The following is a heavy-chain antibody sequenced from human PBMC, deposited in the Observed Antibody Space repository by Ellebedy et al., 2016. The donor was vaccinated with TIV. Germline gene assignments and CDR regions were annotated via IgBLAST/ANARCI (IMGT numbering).Heavy chain of an antibody. CDR2: INSDGSAT. D-gene: IGHD1-26*01. CDR1: GFTFSNYW. V-gene: IGHV3-74*01. CDR3: VRDPYSYGP. J-gene: IGHJ5*02. Sequence: GESLKISCAASGFTFSNYWMHWVRQAPGKGLVWVSRINSDGSATNHADSVKGRFTISRDNAKNTLYLQMNSLRDDDTAIYYCVRDPYSYGPWGQGTLVPVSS.